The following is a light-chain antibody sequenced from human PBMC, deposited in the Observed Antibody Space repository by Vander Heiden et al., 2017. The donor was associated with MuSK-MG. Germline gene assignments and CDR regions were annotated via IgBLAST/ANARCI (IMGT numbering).Light chain of an antibody. CDR3: SAWDSSLSVWV. CDR2: RNN. Sequence: AGLTQPPSVSKGLRPTATLTCTGNNNNVGNEGAAWLQQHQGHPPKLLSYRNNNRPSGISERFSASRSGNTASLTITGLQPEDEADYYCSAWDSSLSVWVFGGGTKLTVL. CDR1: NNNVGNEG. J-gene: IGLJ3*02. V-gene: IGLV10-54*01.